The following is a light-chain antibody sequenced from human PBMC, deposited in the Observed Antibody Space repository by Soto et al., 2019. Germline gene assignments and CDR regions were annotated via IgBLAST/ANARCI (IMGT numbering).Light chain of an antibody. CDR2: SAS. Sequence: RTSKAHSNYLAWYQQKPGKAPDLLIYSASTLQSGVTSRFSGSGSETAFSLTIRALQPEDFATSYCEQPSCYPLTFGGGTRLDIK. J-gene: IGKJ4*01. V-gene: IGKV1-9*01. CDR1: KAHSNY. CDR3: EQPSCYPLT.